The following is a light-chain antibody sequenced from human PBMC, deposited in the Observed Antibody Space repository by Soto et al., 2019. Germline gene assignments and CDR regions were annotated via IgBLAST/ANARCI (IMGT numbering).Light chain of an antibody. CDR3: QQYGSSPPLWT. CDR1: QSVSSNS. Sequence: EIVLTQSPGTLSLSPGERANLSCRASQSVSSNSLAWYQQKPGQAPRLLIHGASSRATGIPDRFNGSGSGTDFTLTISRLEPEDFAVYYCQQYGSSPPLWTFGQGTKVEFK. CDR2: GAS. V-gene: IGKV3-20*01. J-gene: IGKJ1*01.